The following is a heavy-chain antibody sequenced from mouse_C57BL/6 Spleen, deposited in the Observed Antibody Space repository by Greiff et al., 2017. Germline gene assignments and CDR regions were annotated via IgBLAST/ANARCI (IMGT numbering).Heavy chain of an antibody. Sequence: QVQLQQSGAELAKPGASVKLSCKASGYTFTSYWMHWVKQRPGQGLEWIGYINPSSGYPKYNQKFKDKATLTADKSSSTAYMQLSSLTYEDSAVYYCASYYGSSYGDAMDYWGQGTSVTGSS. CDR2: INPSSGYP. D-gene: IGHD1-1*01. CDR3: ASYYGSSYGDAMDY. V-gene: IGHV1-7*01. CDR1: GYTFTSYW. J-gene: IGHJ4*01.